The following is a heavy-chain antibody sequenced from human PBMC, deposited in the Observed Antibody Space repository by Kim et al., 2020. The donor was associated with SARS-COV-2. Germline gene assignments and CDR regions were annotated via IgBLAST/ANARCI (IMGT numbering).Heavy chain of an antibody. CDR2: ISVGGGRT. CDR1: GFTFTNCA. D-gene: IGHD2-21*02. V-gene: IGHV3-23*01. CDR3: VRGGGNSRWFDP. Sequence: GGSLRLSCAASGFTFTNCAMSWVRQAPGKGLEWVSFISVGGGRTYYTDSVKGRFTISRDNSKNTLYLQMNRLRAEDTAVYYCVRGGGNSRWFDPWGPGTLVTVSS. J-gene: IGHJ5*02.